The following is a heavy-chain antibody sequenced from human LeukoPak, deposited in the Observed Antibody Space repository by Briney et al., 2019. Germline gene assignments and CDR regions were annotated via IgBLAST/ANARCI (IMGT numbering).Heavy chain of an antibody. Sequence: GASVKVSCKASGGTFSSYAISWVRQAPGQGLEWMGGIIPIFGTANYAQKFQGRVTITADESTSTACMELSSLRSEDTAVYYCARETYCSGGSCYSKGGLRFDYWGQGTLVTVSS. CDR2: IIPIFGTA. J-gene: IGHJ4*02. V-gene: IGHV1-69*13. D-gene: IGHD2-15*01. CDR1: GGTFSSYA. CDR3: ARETYCSGGSCYSKGGLRFDY.